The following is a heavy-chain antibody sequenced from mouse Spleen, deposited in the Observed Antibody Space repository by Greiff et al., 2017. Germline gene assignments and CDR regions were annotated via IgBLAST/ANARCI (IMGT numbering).Heavy chain of an antibody. J-gene: IGHJ2*01. CDR2: INPNNGGT. V-gene: IGHV1-22*01. D-gene: IGHD2-3*01. CDR1: GYTFTDYN. Sequence: EVKVVESGPELVKPGASVKMSCKASGYTFTDYNMHWVKQSHGKSLEWIGYINPNNGGTNYNQKFKGKATLTVNKSSSTAYMELRSLTSEDSAVYYCARWLLRFYFDYWGQGTTLTVSS. CDR3: ARWLLRFYFDY.